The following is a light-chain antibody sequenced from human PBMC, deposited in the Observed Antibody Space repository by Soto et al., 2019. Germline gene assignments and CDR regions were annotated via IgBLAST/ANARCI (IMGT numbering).Light chain of an antibody. CDR2: AAS. V-gene: IGKV1-9*01. CDR1: QGISSY. CDR3: HT. Sequence: DIQLTQSPSFLSASVGDRVTITCRASQGISSYLAWYQQKPGKAPKLLIYAASTLQSGVPSRFSGSGSGTDFALTISSRQPEDVATYYCHTFGQGTRLEI. J-gene: IGKJ5*01.